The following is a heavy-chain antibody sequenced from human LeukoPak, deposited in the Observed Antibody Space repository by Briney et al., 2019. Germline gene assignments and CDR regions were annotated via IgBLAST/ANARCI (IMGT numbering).Heavy chain of an antibody. CDR2: IIPIFGTA. J-gene: IGHJ5*02. D-gene: IGHD6-19*01. CDR3: ARGVGYSSGWYWFDP. V-gene: IGHV1-69*13. Sequence: SVKVSCKASGGTFSSYAISWVRQAPGQGLEWMGGIIPIFGTANYAQKFQGRVTITADESTSTAYMELSSLRSEDTAVYYCARGVGYSSGWYWFDPWGQGTLVTVSS. CDR1: GGTFSSYA.